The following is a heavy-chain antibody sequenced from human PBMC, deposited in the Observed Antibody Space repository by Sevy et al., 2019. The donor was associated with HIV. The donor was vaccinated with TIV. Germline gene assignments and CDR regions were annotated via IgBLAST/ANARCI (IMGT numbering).Heavy chain of an antibody. J-gene: IGHJ5*02. CDR3: ARGLGGFGFDP. CDR1: GFTFSSYS. D-gene: IGHD3-16*01. CDR2: ISSSSSYI. Sequence: GGFLRLSCAASGFTFSSYSMNWVRQAPGKGLEWVSSISSSSSYIYYADSVKGRFTISRDNAKSSLYLQMNSLRAEDTAVYYCARGLGGFGFDPWGQGTLVTVSS. V-gene: IGHV3-21*01.